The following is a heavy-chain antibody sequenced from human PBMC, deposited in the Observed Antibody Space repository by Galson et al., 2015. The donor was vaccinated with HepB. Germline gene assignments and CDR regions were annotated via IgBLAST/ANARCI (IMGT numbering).Heavy chain of an antibody. Sequence: SVKVSCKASGYTFTSYYMHWVRQAPGQGLEWMGIINPSGGSTSYAQKLQGRVTMTRDTSTSTVYMELSSLRSEDTAVYYCARGGLVRGGPNWFDPWGQGTLVTVSS. CDR2: INPSGGST. J-gene: IGHJ5*02. V-gene: IGHV1-46*04. CDR1: GYTFTSYY. D-gene: IGHD3-10*01. CDR3: ARGGLVRGGPNWFDP.